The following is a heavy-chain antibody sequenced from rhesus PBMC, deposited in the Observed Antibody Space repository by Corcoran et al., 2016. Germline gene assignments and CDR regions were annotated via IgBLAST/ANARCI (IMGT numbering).Heavy chain of an antibody. CDR1: GCSFSISW. Sequence: QVQLQESGPGLVKPSETLSLPCPVPGCSFSISWWRLFRQPPGKGLEWIGELNGKSGSTNYNPSLKSRVTLSVDTSKNQFSLKLSSVTAADTAVYYCARDRLGIAAGRFDVWGAGVLVTVSS. J-gene: IGHJ5-1*01. V-gene: IGHV4-80*01. CDR2: LNGKSGST. D-gene: IGHD6-13*01. CDR3: ARDRLGIAAGRFDV.